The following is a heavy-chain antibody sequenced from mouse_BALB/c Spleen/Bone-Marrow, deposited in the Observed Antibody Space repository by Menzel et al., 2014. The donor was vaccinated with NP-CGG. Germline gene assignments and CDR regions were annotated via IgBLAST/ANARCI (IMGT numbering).Heavy chain of an antibody. CDR3: ARERDYDYAYAMDY. D-gene: IGHD2-4*01. V-gene: IGHV14-3*02. CDR2: IDPANGNT. CDR1: GFNIKDTY. Sequence: VQLQQSGAELVKPGASVKLSCTASGFNIKDTYMHWVKQRPEQGLEWIGRIDPANGNTKYDRKFQGKATITADTSSNTADLQLSSLTSEDTAVYYCARERDYDYAYAMDYLGQGTSVTISS. J-gene: IGHJ4*01.